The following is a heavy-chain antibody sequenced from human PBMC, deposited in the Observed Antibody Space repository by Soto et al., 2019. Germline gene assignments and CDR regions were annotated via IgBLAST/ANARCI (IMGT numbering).Heavy chain of an antibody. CDR1: GLTFRNYG. D-gene: IGHD6-6*01. CDR2: ISDDGSDK. V-gene: IGHV3-30*18. CDR3: AKDRYSSSPGHLEY. J-gene: IGHJ4*02. Sequence: QVQLVKSGGGVVQPGRSLRLSCTASGLTFRNYGMHWVRQAPGKGLEWVAVISDDGSDKYYRDSVKGRFTISRDNSKNTLYLQMNSLRAEDTAVYYCAKDRYSSSPGHLEYWGQGTLVTVSS.